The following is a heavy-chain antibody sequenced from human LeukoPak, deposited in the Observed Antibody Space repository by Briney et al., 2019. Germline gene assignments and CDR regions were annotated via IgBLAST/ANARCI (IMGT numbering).Heavy chain of an antibody. CDR3: ARDNDPYYYYYMDV. J-gene: IGHJ6*03. D-gene: IGHD1-1*01. CDR1: GYTFTSYD. Sequence: ASVKVSCKASGYTFTSYDINWVRQATGQGLEWMGWMNPNSGNTGYAQKFQGRVTMTRNTSISTAYMELSSLRSEDTAVYYCARDNDPYYYYYMDVWGKGTTVTVSS. CDR2: MNPNSGNT. V-gene: IGHV1-8*01.